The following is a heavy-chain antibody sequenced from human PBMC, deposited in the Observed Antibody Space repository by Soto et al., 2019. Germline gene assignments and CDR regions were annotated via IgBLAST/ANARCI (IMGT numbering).Heavy chain of an antibody. D-gene: IGHD6-13*01. J-gene: IGHJ4*02. CDR3: ARQGGSSSYFDY. CDR2: VYYSGSS. V-gene: IGHV4-39*01. Sequence: SETLSLTCTASVGSFSSSGTFWPWFGQSPGKGLEWIGSVYYSGSSYYNPSLKSRVTISVDTSKKHFSLKLNSVTAADTAVYYCARQGGSSSYFDYWGQGTLVTVSS. CDR1: VGSFSSSGTF.